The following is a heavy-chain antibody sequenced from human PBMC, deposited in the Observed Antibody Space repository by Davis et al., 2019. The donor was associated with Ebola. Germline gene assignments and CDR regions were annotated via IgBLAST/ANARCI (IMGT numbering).Heavy chain of an antibody. CDR2: VTSSGSGT. V-gene: IGHV3-23*01. CDR1: GFTFSSYA. CDR3: AKGGSGWPSDYSYGMGV. Sequence: PGGSLRLSCAASGFTFSSYAMTWARQAPRKGLEWVSAVTSSGSGTYYADSVKGRFTISRDNSKNTLYLQMNSLRVEDTAIYYCAKGGSGWPSDYSYGMGVWGKGTTVTVSS. J-gene: IGHJ6*04. D-gene: IGHD6-19*01.